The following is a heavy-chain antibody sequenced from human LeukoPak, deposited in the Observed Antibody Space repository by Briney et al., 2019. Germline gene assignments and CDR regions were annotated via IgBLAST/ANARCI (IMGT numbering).Heavy chain of an antibody. D-gene: IGHD3-3*01. CDR3: AREADFWSGSYYYYMDV. V-gene: IGHV3-48*04. Sequence: GGSLRLSCAASGFMFSRHSMKWVRQAPGKGPEWVSYISSSSSTIYYADSVKGRFTISRDNAKNSVYLQMNSLRAEDTAVYYCAREADFWSGSYYYYMDVWGKGTSVTVSS. J-gene: IGHJ6*03. CDR1: GFMFSRHS. CDR2: ISSSSSTI.